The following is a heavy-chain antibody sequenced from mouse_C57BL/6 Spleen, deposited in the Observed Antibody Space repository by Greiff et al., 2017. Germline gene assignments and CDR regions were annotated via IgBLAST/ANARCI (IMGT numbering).Heavy chain of an antibody. V-gene: IGHV1-61*01. J-gene: IGHJ1*03. CDR3: AITTVVGAGYFDV. CDR1: GYTFTSYW. CDR2: IYPSDSET. D-gene: IGHD1-1*01. Sequence: VQLQQPGAELVRPGSSVKLSCKASGYTFTSYWMDWVKQRPGQGLEWIGYIYPSDSETHYNQKFKDKATLTVDKSSSTDYMQLSSLTSEDSAVYYCAITTVVGAGYFDVWGTGTTVTVSS.